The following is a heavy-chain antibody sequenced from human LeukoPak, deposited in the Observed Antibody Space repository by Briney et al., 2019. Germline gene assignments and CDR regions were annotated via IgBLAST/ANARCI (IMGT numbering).Heavy chain of an antibody. Sequence: PSETLSLTCAVSGGSISSTTSYWGWIRQPPGKGLEWIGRIYYGGSTFYNPSLKSRATISVDTSKNQLSLRLSSVTAADTAVYYCARHGSTDYFDYWGQGTLVTVSS. CDR2: IYYGGST. V-gene: IGHV4-39*01. CDR1: GGSISSTTSY. J-gene: IGHJ4*02. CDR3: ARHGSTDYFDY. D-gene: IGHD2-2*03.